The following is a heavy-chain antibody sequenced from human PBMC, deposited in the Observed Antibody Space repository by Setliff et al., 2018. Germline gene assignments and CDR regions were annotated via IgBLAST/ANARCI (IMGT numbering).Heavy chain of an antibody. CDR3: ARQDRFYDSSVFVEYFEH. Sequence: SETLSLTCTVSGGSITSGRYYWGWIRQPPGQGLEWIASIHYSENTYYNPSLKTRVTISVDTSKNQISLKLSSLTAADTAVYYCARQDRFYDSSVFVEYFEHWGQGTLVTVSS. J-gene: IGHJ1*01. V-gene: IGHV4-39*01. CDR1: GGSITSGRYY. D-gene: IGHD3-22*01. CDR2: IHYSENT.